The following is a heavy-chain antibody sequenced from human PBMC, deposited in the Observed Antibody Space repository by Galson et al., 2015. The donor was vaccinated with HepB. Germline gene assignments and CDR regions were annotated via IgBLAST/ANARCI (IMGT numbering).Heavy chain of an antibody. V-gene: IGHV1-69*13. CDR1: GGTFSSYA. D-gene: IGHD3-9*01. J-gene: IGHJ3*02. CDR3: ARSYLSHYYIGPTISHAFDI. Sequence: SVKVSCKASGGTFSSYAISWVRQAPGQGLEWMGGIIPIFGTANYAQKFQGRVTITADESTSTAYMELSSLRSEDTAVYYCARSYLSHYYIGPTISHAFDIWGQGTMVTVSS. CDR2: IIPIFGTA.